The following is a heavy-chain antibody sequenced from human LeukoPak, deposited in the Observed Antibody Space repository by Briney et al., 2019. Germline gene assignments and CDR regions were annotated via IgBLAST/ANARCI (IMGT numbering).Heavy chain of an antibody. J-gene: IGHJ4*02. D-gene: IGHD3-10*01. CDR2: IYYSGST. Sequence: SETLSLTCTVSGDSLSSYYWSWIRQPPGKGLEWIGYIYYSGSTNYNPSLKSRVTISVDTSKNQFSLTLTSVTAADTAVYYCARSNYYASGSYCNDFWGQGTLVTVSS. V-gene: IGHV4-59*01. CDR3: ARSNYYASGSYCNDF. CDR1: GDSLSSYY.